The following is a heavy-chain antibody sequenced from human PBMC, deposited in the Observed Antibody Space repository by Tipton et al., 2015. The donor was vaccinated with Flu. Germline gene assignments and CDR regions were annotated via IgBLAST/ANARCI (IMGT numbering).Heavy chain of an antibody. CDR1: GFPLRTYW. V-gene: IGHV3-7*03. Sequence: SLRLSCAASGFPLRTYWMSWIRQGPGMGLEWVASINEDGSRIYYVDSEKGRFTIYTDNAKNSLFLQMNSLRGEDTAVYYCARLLSFDPWGQGPLVPVSS. D-gene: IGHD2-15*01. CDR2: INEDGSRI. J-gene: IGHJ5*02. CDR3: ARLLSFDP.